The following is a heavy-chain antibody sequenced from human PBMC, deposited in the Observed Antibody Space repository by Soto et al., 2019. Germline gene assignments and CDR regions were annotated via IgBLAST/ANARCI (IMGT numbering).Heavy chain of an antibody. Sequence: GGSLRLSCAASGFTFSIYAMSWVRQAPGKGLEWVSGISGSGVTTYHADSVKGRFTISRDNSKNTLYLQMNSLRAEDTALYYCAKDYYSGAPPRAFDIWGQGTMVTVSS. J-gene: IGHJ3*02. CDR1: GFTFSIYA. D-gene: IGHD2-15*01. V-gene: IGHV3-23*01. CDR3: AKDYYSGAPPRAFDI. CDR2: ISGSGVTT.